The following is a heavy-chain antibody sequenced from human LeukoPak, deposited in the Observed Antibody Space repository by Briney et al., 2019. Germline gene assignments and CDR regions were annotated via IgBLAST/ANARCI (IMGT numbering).Heavy chain of an antibody. CDR2: VYHSGST. V-gene: IGHV4-39*01. CDR3: ARRSSSWYLTLFDP. J-gene: IGHJ5*02. Sequence: SETLSLTCTVSGGSISSTSYYWGWIRQPPGKGLEWIGSVYHSGSTYYNPSLKSRVTISVDTSKNQFSLKLSSVTAADTAVYYCARRSSSWYLTLFDPWGQGTLVTVSS. D-gene: IGHD6-13*01. CDR1: GGSISSTSYY.